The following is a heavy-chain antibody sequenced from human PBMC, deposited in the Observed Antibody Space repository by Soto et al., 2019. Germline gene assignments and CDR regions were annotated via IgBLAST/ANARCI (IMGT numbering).Heavy chain of an antibody. D-gene: IGHD5-12*01. V-gene: IGHV4-31*03. CDR2: IYYSGST. CDR1: GGSISSGGYS. CDR3: ARHVEMATIRVYDFGY. J-gene: IGHJ4*02. Sequence: SETLSLTFTVSGGSISSGGYSWSWIRQHPGKGLEWIGYIYYSGSTYYNPSLKSRVTISVDASKNQFSLKLSSVTAADTAVYYCARHVEMATIRVYDFGYGGQGTLVTVSS.